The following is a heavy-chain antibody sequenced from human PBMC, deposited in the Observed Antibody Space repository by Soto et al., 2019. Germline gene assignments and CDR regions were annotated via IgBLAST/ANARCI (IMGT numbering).Heavy chain of an antibody. CDR1: GFTFSSYA. CDR2: ISYDGSNK. J-gene: IGHJ6*02. Sequence: QVQLVESGGGVVQPGRSLRLSCAASGFTFSSYAMHWVRQAPGKGLEWVAVISYDGSNKYYADSVKGRFTISRDNSKNTLYPQMNSLRAEDTAVYYGARETYYDFWSGPYYGMDVWGQGTTVTVSS. D-gene: IGHD3-3*01. CDR3: ARETYYDFWSGPYYGMDV. V-gene: IGHV3-30-3*01.